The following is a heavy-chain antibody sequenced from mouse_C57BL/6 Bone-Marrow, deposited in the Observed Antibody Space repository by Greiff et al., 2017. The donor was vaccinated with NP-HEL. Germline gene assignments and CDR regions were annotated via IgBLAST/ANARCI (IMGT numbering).Heavy chain of an antibody. J-gene: IGHJ1*03. CDR1: GYSITSGYY. CDR2: ISYDGSN. CDR3: ARGPVVAPYWYFDV. Sequence: VQLKESGPGLVKPSQSLSLTCSVTGYSITSGYYWNWIRQFPGNKLEWMGYISYDGSNNYNPSLKNRISITRDTSKNQFFLKLNAVTTEDTATYYCARGPVVAPYWYFDVWGTGTTVTVSS. V-gene: IGHV3-6*01. D-gene: IGHD1-1*01.